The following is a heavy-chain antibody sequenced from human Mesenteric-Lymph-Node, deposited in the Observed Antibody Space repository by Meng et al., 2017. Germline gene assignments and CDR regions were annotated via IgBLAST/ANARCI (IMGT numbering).Heavy chain of an antibody. CDR2: INAGKGNT. CDR1: GYTFTTYA. CDR3: ARCIAVAGNWFDP. V-gene: IGHV1-3*01. D-gene: IGHD6-19*01. Sequence: QVHLVQSGAEVKKPGASVKVSCKASGYTFTTYAIHWVRQAPGQRCEWMGWINAGKGNTRYSQKFQGRVSNTRDTSASKAYMELSRLRSEETAVYYCARCIAVAGNWFDPWGQGTLVTVSS. J-gene: IGHJ5*02.